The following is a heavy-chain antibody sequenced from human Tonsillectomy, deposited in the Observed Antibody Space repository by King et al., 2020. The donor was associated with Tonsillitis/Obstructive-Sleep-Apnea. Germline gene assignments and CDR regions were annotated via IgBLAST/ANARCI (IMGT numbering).Heavy chain of an antibody. Sequence: QLQESGPGLVKPSETLSLTCTVSGGSISSSSYYWDWIRQPPGKGLEWVGSIYYSGSTYYNPSLKSRVTIFVDTSKSPFSLNLRSVTAADTAVYYCARRTGGSGNWFDPWGQGTLVTVSS. D-gene: IGHD3-10*01. V-gene: IGHV4-39*01. CDR1: GGSISSSSYY. CDR3: ARRTGGSGNWFDP. CDR2: IYYSGST. J-gene: IGHJ5*02.